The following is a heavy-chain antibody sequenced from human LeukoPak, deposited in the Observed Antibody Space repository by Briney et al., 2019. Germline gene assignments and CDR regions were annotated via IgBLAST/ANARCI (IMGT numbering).Heavy chain of an antibody. V-gene: IGHV1-46*01. CDR2: INPRGTST. J-gene: IGHJ3*02. CDR3: ARDQDSYGGAPAYDAFDI. Sequence: GASVKVSCKSSGYTFTRHYMHWVRQAPGQGLEWMGVINPRGTSTIYAEKFQGRIILTRDMSSTTDYMELSSLRSEDTAVYYCARDQDSYGGAPAYDAFDIWGQGTMVTVSS. D-gene: IGHD4-23*01. CDR1: GYTFTRHY.